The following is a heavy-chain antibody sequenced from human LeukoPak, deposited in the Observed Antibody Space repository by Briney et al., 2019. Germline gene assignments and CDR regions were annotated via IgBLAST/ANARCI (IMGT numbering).Heavy chain of an antibody. J-gene: IGHJ4*02. CDR2: IYSGGST. D-gene: IGHD3-22*01. CDR1: GFTVSSNY. CDR3: AKDSNGPAF. Sequence: GGSLRLSCAASGFTVSSNYMSWVRQAPGKGLEWVSVIYSGGSTYYADSVKGRFTISRDYSKNTLYLQMNSLRTEDTAVYFCAKDSNGPAFWGQGTLVTVSS. V-gene: IGHV3-53*01.